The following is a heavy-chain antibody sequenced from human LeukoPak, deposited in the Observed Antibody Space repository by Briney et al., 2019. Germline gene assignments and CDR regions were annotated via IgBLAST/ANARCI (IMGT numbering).Heavy chain of an antibody. V-gene: IGHV3-7*01. Sequence: GGSLRLSCAASGFTSSSYWMSWVRQAPGKGLEWVANIKQDGSEKYYVDSVKGRFTISRDNAKNSLYLQMNSLRAEDTAVYYCARGTPAEPALDYWGQGTLVTVSS. CDR3: ARGTPAEPALDY. J-gene: IGHJ4*02. CDR1: GFTSSSYW. CDR2: IKQDGSEK. D-gene: IGHD1-14*01.